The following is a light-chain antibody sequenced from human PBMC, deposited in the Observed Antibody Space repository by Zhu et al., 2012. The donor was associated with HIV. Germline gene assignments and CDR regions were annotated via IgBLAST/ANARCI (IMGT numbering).Light chain of an antibody. CDR1: QSVRSF. CDR3: QQYGGSPIT. CDR2: DTS. Sequence: IVLTQSPATLSLSPGERATLSCRASQSVRSFLAWYQQKPGQAPRLLIYDTSKRATGIPARFSGSGSGTDFTLTINRLESEDFAVYYCQQYGGSPITFGQGTRLEIK. J-gene: IGKJ5*01. V-gene: IGKV3-11*01.